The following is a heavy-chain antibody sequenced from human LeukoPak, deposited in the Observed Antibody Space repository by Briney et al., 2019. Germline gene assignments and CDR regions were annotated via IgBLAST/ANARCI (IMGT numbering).Heavy chain of an antibody. D-gene: IGHD6-13*01. CDR1: GGSISSYY. J-gene: IGHJ6*02. V-gene: IGHV4-59*01. CDR3: ARGRETIAAPWYYYYYGMDV. CDR2: IYYSGST. Sequence: SETLSLTCTVSGGSISSYYWSWIRQPPGKGLEWIGYIYYSGSTNYNPSLKSRVTISVDTSKNQFSLKLSSVTAADTAVYYCARGRETIAAPWYYYYYGMDVWGQGTTVTVSS.